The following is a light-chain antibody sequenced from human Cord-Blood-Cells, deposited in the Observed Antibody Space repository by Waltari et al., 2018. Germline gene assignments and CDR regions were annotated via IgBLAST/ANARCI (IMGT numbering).Light chain of an antibody. J-gene: IGKJ1*01. Sequence: QMTQSPFSLSASVVDRVTITCRASQSISSYLNWYQQKPGKAPKLLIYAASSLQSGVPSRFSGSGSGTDFTLTISSLQPEDFATYYCQQNYSTPGTFGQGTKVEIK. V-gene: IGKV1-39*01. CDR2: AAS. CDR3: QQNYSTPGT. CDR1: QSISSY.